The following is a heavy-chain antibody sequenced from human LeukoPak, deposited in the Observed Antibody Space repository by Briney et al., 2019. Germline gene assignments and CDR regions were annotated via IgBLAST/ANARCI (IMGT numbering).Heavy chain of an antibody. V-gene: IGHV1-24*01. CDR3: ATARGTYGMDV. CDR1: GYTFTSYD. CDR2: FDPEDGET. J-gene: IGHJ6*02. Sequence: ASVKVSCKASGYTFTSYDINWVRQAPGKGLEWMGGFDPEDGETIYAQKFQGRVTMTEDTSTDTAYMELSSLRSEDTAVYYCATARGTYGMDVWGQGTTVTVSS.